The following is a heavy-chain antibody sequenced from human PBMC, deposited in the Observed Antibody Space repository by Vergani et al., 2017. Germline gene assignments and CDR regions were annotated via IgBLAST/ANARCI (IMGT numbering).Heavy chain of an antibody. J-gene: IGHJ4*02. D-gene: IGHD2-2*02. Sequence: QVQLQESGPGLVKPPGTLSLTCAVSGDSISSNNCWTWVRQPPGKGLEWIGEICHTEETKYSPSLKSRVTVSVDDSRNLFFLRLNSVTAADTAVYYCATIGYRRWGYYFDYWGQGILVTVSS. CDR1: GDSISSNNC. CDR3: ATIGYRRWGYYFDY. CDR2: ICHTEET. V-gene: IGHV4-4*03.